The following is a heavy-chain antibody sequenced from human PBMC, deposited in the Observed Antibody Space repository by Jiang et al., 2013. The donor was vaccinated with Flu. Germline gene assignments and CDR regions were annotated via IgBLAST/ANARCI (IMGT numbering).Heavy chain of an antibody. CDR3: ATGGDYYYYYMDV. V-gene: IGHV4-59*11. CDR1: GGSISSHY. CDR2: IYYSGST. J-gene: IGHJ6*03. D-gene: IGHD1-14*01. Sequence: GPGLVKPSETLSLTCTVSGGSISSHYWSWIRQPPGKGLEWIGYIYYSGSTNYNPSLKSRVTISVDTSKNQFSLKLSSVTAADTAVYYCATGGDYYYYYMDVWGKGTTVTVSS.